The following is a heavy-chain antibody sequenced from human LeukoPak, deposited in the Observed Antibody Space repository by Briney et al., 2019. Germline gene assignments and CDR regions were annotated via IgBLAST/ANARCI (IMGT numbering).Heavy chain of an antibody. Sequence: SETLSLTCAVYGGSFSGYYWSWIRQPPGKGLEWIGEINHSGSTNYNPSLKSRVTISVDTSKNQFSLKLSSVTAADTAVYYCARGGDSSGYYYVEYFQHWGQGTLVTVSS. J-gene: IGHJ1*01. V-gene: IGHV4-34*01. CDR2: INHSGST. CDR1: GGSFSGYY. CDR3: ARGGDSSGYYYVEYFQH. D-gene: IGHD3-22*01.